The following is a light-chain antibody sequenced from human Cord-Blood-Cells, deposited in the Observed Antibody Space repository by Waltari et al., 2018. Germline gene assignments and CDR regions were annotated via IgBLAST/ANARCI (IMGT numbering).Light chain of an antibody. Sequence: DIQMTQSPSSLSASVGDGVTITFRASQSISSYLNWYQQKPGKAPKLLIYAASSLQSGVPSRFSGSGSGTDFTLTISSLQPEDFATYYCQQSYSTPYTFGQGTKLEIK. CDR2: AAS. J-gene: IGKJ2*01. CDR3: QQSYSTPYT. V-gene: IGKV1-39*01. CDR1: QSISSY.